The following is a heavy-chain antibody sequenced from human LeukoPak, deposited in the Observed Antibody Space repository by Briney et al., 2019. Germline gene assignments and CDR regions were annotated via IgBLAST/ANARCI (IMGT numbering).Heavy chain of an antibody. Sequence: QAGGSLRLSCAASGFTFNSYAMSWVRQAPGKGLEWVSVISDSGSETLYADSVKGRFTISRDNSKNTLYLQINSLRAEDTAIYYCAKGVGWFPSWGQGTLVTVSS. D-gene: IGHD3-10*01. CDR2: ISDSGSET. CDR1: GFTFNSYA. J-gene: IGHJ5*02. CDR3: AKGVGWFPS. V-gene: IGHV3-23*01.